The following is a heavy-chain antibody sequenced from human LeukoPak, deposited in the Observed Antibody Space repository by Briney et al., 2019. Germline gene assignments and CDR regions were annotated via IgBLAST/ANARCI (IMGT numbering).Heavy chain of an antibody. Sequence: GGSLRLSCVASGFTFSNYWMHWVRQAPEKGLVWVSRINSDGSSTSYADSVKGRFTISRDNAKNTLYLQMNSLRAEDTAVYYCARGDTVVTPHFDYWGQGTLVTVSS. V-gene: IGHV3-74*01. D-gene: IGHD4-23*01. CDR2: INSDGSST. CDR1: GFTFSNYW. J-gene: IGHJ4*02. CDR3: ARGDTVVTPHFDY.